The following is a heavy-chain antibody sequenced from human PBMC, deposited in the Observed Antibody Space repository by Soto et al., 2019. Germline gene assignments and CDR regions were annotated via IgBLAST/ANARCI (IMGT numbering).Heavy chain of an antibody. Sequence: ASLKVSCKASGYTFTSYDINWVRQATGQGREWMGIINPSGGSTSYAQKVQGRVTMPTDTSTSTAYMELRSLRSDDTAVYYCARDRGYSYGHYDYWGQGTLVTVSS. D-gene: IGHD5-18*01. CDR2: INPSGGST. J-gene: IGHJ4*02. CDR1: GYTFTSYD. CDR3: ARDRGYSYGHYDY. V-gene: IGHV1-46*01.